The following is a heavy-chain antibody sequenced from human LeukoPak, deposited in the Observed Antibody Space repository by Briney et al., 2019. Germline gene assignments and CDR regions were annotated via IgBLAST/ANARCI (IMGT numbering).Heavy chain of an antibody. CDR3: ARDNDLLRYFDWPLDY. D-gene: IGHD3-9*01. CDR2: ITRSSTTI. J-gene: IGHJ4*02. CDR1: GFNFSIYS. Sequence: GGSLRLSCAASGFNFSIYSMNWVRQAPGKGLEWVSYITRSSTTIYYADSVKGRFTISRDNAKNSLYLQMNSLRVEDTAVYYCARDNDLLRYFDWPLDYWGQGTLVTVSS. V-gene: IGHV3-48*01.